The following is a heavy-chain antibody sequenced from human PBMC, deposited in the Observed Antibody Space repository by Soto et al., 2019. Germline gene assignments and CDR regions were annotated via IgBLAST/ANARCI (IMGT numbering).Heavy chain of an antibody. V-gene: IGHV3-53*01. Sequence: EVQLVESGGGLIQPGGSLRLSCAASGFTVSSNYMSWVRHAPGKGLEWVSVIYSGGSTYYADSVKGRFTISRDNSKNTLYLQMNSLRAEDTAVYYCAGDGVESGYPEYFQHWGQGTLVTVSS. J-gene: IGHJ1*01. CDR3: AGDGVESGYPEYFQH. CDR2: IYSGGST. D-gene: IGHD3-22*01. CDR1: GFTVSSNY.